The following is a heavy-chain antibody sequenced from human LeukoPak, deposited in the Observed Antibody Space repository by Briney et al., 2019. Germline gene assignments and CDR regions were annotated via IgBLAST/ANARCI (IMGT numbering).Heavy chain of an antibody. Sequence: GGSLRLSCAASGFTFSDYYMSWIRQAPGKGLEWVSSISSSGTTIYYADSVRGRFTISRDNAKNSLYLQMNSLRAEDTAVYYCARGRSPDGYKYYFDYWGQGTLVTVSS. V-gene: IGHV3-11*01. CDR3: ARGRSPDGYKYYFDY. J-gene: IGHJ4*02. CDR2: ISSSGTTI. CDR1: GFTFSDYY. D-gene: IGHD5-24*01.